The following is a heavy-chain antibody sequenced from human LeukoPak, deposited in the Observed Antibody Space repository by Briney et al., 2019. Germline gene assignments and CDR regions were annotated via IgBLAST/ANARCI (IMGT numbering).Heavy chain of an antibody. CDR3: ARSGMSTVTTEPPYY. Sequence: ASVKVSCTASGYTFTSYGISWVRQAPGQGLEWMGWISAYNGNTNYAQKLQGRVTMTTDTSTSTAYMELRSLRSDDTAVYYCARSGMSTVTTEPPYYWGQGTLVTVSS. D-gene: IGHD4-17*01. CDR1: GYTFTSYG. V-gene: IGHV1-18*01. CDR2: ISAYNGNT. J-gene: IGHJ4*02.